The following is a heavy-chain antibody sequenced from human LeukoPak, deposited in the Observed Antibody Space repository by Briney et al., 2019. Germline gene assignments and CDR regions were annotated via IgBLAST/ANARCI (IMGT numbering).Heavy chain of an antibody. CDR3: AREAADCSSTSCHRMDV. V-gene: IGHV1-2*04. Sequence: GASVKVSCKGSGYTFTGYYMHWVRQAPGQGLEWMGWINPNSGGTNYAQKFQGWVTMTRDTSISTAYMELSRLRSDDTAVYYCAREAADCSSTSCHRMDVWGQGTTVTVSS. J-gene: IGHJ6*02. CDR2: INPNSGGT. CDR1: GYTFTGYY. D-gene: IGHD2-2*01.